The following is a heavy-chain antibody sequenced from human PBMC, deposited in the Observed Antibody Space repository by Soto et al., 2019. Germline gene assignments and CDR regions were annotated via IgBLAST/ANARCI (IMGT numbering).Heavy chain of an antibody. Sequence: GESLKISCKGSGYSFTSYWISWVRQMPGKGLEWMGRIDPSDSYTNYSPSFQGHVTISADKSISTAYLQWSSLKASDTAMYYCARLGPVGLQHYYYGMDVWGQGTTVTVSS. V-gene: IGHV5-10-1*01. CDR2: IDPSDSYT. J-gene: IGHJ6*02. CDR1: GYSFTSYW. D-gene: IGHD4-4*01. CDR3: ARLGPVGLQHYYYGMDV.